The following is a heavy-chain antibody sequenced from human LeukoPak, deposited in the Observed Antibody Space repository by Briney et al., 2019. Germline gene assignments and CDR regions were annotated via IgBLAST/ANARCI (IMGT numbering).Heavy chain of an antibody. D-gene: IGHD3-16*02. Sequence: GGSLRLSCAASGFSFSSYGMSWVRQAPGKGLEWVSGISGSGDSTYYADSVKGRFTISRDNSKNTLYLRRSSLRAEDTAVYYCAKVRYMGNYWDCWGQGALVTVSS. V-gene: IGHV3-23*01. CDR3: AKVRYMGNYWDC. CDR2: ISGSGDST. J-gene: IGHJ4*02. CDR1: GFSFSSYG.